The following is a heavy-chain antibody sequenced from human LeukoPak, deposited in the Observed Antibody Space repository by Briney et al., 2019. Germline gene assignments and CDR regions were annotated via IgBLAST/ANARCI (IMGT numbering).Heavy chain of an antibody. Sequence: PGGSLRLSCAASGFTFSSYGMHWVRQAPGKGLEWVAVISYDGSNKYYADSVKGRFTISRDNSKNTLYLQMNSLRAEDTAVYYCARDRSSSWIWFDPWGQGTLVTVSS. D-gene: IGHD6-13*01. V-gene: IGHV3-30*03. CDR1: GFTFSSYG. CDR3: ARDRSSSWIWFDP. J-gene: IGHJ5*02. CDR2: ISYDGSNK.